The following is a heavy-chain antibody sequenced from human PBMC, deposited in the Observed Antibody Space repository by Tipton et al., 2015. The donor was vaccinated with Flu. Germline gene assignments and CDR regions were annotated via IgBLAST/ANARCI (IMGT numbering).Heavy chain of an antibody. V-gene: IGHV4-38-2*02. CDR3: ARDLKWSSAYYNPFGY. J-gene: IGHJ4*02. D-gene: IGHD3-22*01. CDR1: GYSISSGYF. Sequence: GLVKPSETLSLTCGVSGYSISSGYFWGWIRQSPGKGLAWIGSISHRGGIYYTPSLKSRVTISIDTSKNQFSLKLTSVTAADTAVYYCARDLKWSSAYYNPFGYWGQGTLVTVSS. CDR2: ISHRGGI.